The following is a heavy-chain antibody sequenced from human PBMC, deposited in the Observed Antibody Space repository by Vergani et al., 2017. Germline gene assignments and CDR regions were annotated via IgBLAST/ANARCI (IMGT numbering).Heavy chain of an antibody. CDR1: GFTFSDYY. CDR3: ARDLYSGSYYGDDAFDI. J-gene: IGHJ3*02. Sequence: VQLVESGGGLVKPGGSLRLSCAASGFTFSDYYMSWIRQAPGKGLEWVSYISSSSSYTNYADSVKGRFTISRDNAKNSLYLQMNSLRAEDTAVYYCARDLYSGSYYGDDAFDIWGQGTMVTVSS. CDR2: ISSSSSYT. V-gene: IGHV3-11*06. D-gene: IGHD1-26*01.